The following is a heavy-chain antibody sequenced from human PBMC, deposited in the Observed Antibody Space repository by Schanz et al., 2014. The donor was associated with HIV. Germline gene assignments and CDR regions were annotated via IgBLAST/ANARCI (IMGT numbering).Heavy chain of an antibody. J-gene: IGHJ6*02. CDR3: ARDLLGGSDGYYYYYGMDV. D-gene: IGHD1-26*01. CDR2: ISYDGSNK. CDR1: GFIFDDCA. Sequence: VQLVESGGGLVQPGRSLRLSCEASGFIFDDCAMHWVRLAPGKGLEWVAVISYDGSNKYYADSVKGRFTMSRDNSKNTLNLQMNSLRAEDTAVYYCARDLLGGSDGYYYYYGMDVWGQGTTVTVSS. V-gene: IGHV3-30-3*01.